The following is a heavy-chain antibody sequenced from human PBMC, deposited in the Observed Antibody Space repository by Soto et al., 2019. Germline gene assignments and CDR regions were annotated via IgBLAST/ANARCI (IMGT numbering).Heavy chain of an antibody. D-gene: IGHD5-18*01. CDR1: GGSISRYY. V-gene: IGHV4-59*01. J-gene: IGHJ4*02. CDR3: ERVIPRTLYSYGTYSIAY. CDR2: IYYSWSA. Sequence: PSETRSLTCTVSGGSISRYYWSWIRQPPGKVLEWSGYIYYSWSANYNPSRKSRVTISLDTSKNQFSLKLSSLPAADTAVYYCERVIPRTLYSYGTYSIAYWGQGPLVPVSS.